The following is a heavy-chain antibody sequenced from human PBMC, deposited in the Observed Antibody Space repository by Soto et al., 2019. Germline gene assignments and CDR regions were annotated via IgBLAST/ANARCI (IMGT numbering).Heavy chain of an antibody. Sequence: ASVKVSCKASGGTFSSYTISWVRQAPGQGLEWMGRIIPILGIANYAQKFQGRVTITADKSTSTAYMELSSLRSEDTAVYYCARPRGAAAGDENYYYYMDVWGKGTTVTVSS. J-gene: IGHJ6*03. D-gene: IGHD6-13*01. CDR1: GGTFSSYT. V-gene: IGHV1-69*02. CDR2: IIPILGIA. CDR3: ARPRGAAAGDENYYYYMDV.